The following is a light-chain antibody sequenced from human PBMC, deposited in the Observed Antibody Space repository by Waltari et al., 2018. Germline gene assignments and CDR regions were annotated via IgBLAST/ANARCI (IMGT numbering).Light chain of an antibody. J-gene: IGLJ2*01. Sequence: SYELTQPPSVSVSPGQTARVTCSGGALRTQFVYWYQQKPGQAPILVMYKDTERPSGIPERFSGSRSGTTATLTISGPQAEDEGDYYCQSTDSSGAYVIFGGGTKLTVL. CDR2: KDT. V-gene: IGLV3-25*03. CDR3: QSTDSSGAYVI. CDR1: ALRTQF.